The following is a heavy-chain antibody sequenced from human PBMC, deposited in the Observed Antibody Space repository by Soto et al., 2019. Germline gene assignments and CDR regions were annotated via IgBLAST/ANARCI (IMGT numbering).Heavy chain of an antibody. D-gene: IGHD1-1*01. CDR2: IHYSGST. J-gene: IGHJ6*03. Sequence: SETLSLTCTVSGASLNNYYWTWNRQPPGKGLEWIGYIHYSGSTTYNPSLKNRVTISRDTSKNQFYLNLTSVTAADTAVYYCARFKTGMDVWGKGTTVTVSS. V-gene: IGHV4-59*08. CDR3: ARFKTGMDV. CDR1: GASLNNYY.